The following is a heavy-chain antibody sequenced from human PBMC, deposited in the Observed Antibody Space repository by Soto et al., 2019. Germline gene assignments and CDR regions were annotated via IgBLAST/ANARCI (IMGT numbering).Heavy chain of an antibody. D-gene: IGHD4-4*01. CDR3: ARGKTTVTTGYYYYMDV. J-gene: IGHJ6*03. CDR1: GFTVSSNY. V-gene: IGHV3-66*01. Sequence: EVQLVESGGGLVQPGGSLRLSCAASGFTVSSNYMSWVRQAPGKGLEWVSVIYSGGSTYYADSVKGRFTISRDNSKNTLYLQMNSLRAEDTAVYYCARGKTTVTTGYYYYMDVWGKGTTVTLSS. CDR2: IYSGGST.